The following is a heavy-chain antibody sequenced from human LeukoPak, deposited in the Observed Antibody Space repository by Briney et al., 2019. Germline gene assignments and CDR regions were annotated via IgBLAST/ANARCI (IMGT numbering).Heavy chain of an antibody. V-gene: IGHV3-48*03. D-gene: IGHD2-21*02. Sequence: PGGSLRLSCAVSGFIFSTYEMNWVRQAPGKGLEWISYINGDGNSIYYADSVKGRFITSRDNAKSSLFLQMNSLRVEDTAVYYCARETANCGGDCIDYWGQGTLVTVPS. CDR2: INGDGNSI. CDR1: GFIFSTYE. J-gene: IGHJ4*02. CDR3: ARETANCGGDCIDY.